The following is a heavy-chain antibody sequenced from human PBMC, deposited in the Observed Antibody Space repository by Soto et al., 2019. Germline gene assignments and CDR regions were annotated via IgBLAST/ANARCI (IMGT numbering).Heavy chain of an antibody. CDR2: IYPGDSDT. V-gene: IGHV5-51*01. CDR1: GYSFTSYW. D-gene: IGHD2-2*01. Sequence: PGESLKISCKGSGYSFTSYWIGWVRQMPGKGLEWMGIIYPGDSDTRYSPSFQGQVTISADKSISTAYLQWSSLKASDTAMYYCASALRLLWARGPDAYAFRSRGTMVTGSS. J-gene: IGHJ3*01. CDR3: ASALRLLWARGPDAYAF.